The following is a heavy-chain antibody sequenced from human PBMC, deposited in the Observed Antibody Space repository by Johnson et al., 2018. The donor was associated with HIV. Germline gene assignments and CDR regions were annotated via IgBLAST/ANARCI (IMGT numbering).Heavy chain of an antibody. CDR3: ARDRVPDAFDI. Sequence: EVLLLESGGGLVQSGGSLRLSCAASGFTFTTYSLHWVRQSPGKGLEYVAAVSGDGGDTYYVESVKGRFTISRDNSKNTLYLQMNSLRAEDTAVYYCARDRVPDAFDIWGQGTMVTVSS. CDR2: VSGDGGDT. J-gene: IGHJ3*02. CDR1: GFTFTTYS. D-gene: IGHD3-3*01. V-gene: IGHV3-64*07.